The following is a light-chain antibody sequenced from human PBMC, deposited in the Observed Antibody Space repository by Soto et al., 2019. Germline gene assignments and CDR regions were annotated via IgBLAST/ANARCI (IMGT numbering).Light chain of an antibody. CDR3: SSYTSSSALYV. Sequence: QSVVSQPACVCGSTGQSITISCNGTSSDVGGYNYVSWYQQHPGKAPKLLIYEVSNRPSGVSNRFSGSKSGNTASLTISGLQAEDEADYYCSSYTSSSALYVFGTGTKVTVL. CDR2: EVS. CDR1: SSDVGGYNY. V-gene: IGLV2-14*01. J-gene: IGLJ1*01.